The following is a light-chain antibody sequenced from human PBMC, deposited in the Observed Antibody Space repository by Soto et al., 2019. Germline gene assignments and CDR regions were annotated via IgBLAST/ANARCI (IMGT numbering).Light chain of an antibody. CDR3: QQSYSTPRT. CDR2: AAS. V-gene: IGKV1-39*01. J-gene: IGKJ1*01. Sequence: DIQMTQSPSSMYASVGDRVTITCRASQSISSYLNWYHQKPGKAPKLLIYAASSLQSGVPSRFSGSGSGTDFTLTISSLQPEDFATYYCQQSYSTPRTFGQGTKVDIK. CDR1: QSISSY.